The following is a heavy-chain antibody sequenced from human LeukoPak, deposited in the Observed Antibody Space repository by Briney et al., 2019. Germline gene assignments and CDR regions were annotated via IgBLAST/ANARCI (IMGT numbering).Heavy chain of an antibody. CDR1: RGTFSHYA. D-gene: IGHD2-15*01. CDR3: ARADCSGGSCYYYYGMDV. V-gene: IGHV1-69*04. CDR2: IHPILGIA. J-gene: IGHJ6*02. Sequence: ASVAVSDKPSRGTFSHYAIRWVRQAPGQGVEWMGRIHPILGIANYAQKFQGRVTITADKATSTAYMELSSLRSEDTGVYYCARADCSGGSCYYYYGMDVWGQGTTVTVSS.